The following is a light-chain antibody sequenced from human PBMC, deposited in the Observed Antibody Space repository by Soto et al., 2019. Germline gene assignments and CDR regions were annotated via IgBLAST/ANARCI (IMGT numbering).Light chain of an antibody. Sequence: QSVLIQSASVSGSPGQSITISCTGTRSDVAVYNYLPWYQQRPGKAPKLLIYEVSNRPSGVSYRFSGSKSGNTASLTISTLQAEDEADYYCSSYTTVSTVVFGGGTKVTVL. CDR1: RSDVAVYNY. CDR3: SSYTTVSTVV. J-gene: IGLJ2*01. V-gene: IGLV2-14*01. CDR2: EVS.